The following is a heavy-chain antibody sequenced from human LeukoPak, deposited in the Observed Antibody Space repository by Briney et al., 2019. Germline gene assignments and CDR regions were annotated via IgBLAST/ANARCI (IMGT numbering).Heavy chain of an antibody. CDR3: ARGVVPAAMGGDWFDP. Sequence: ASGKVSCKASGYTFTGYYIHWVRQAPGQGLEWMGWINPNSGGTNYAQKFQGRVTMTRDTSISTAYMELSRLRSDDTAVYYCARGVVPAAMGGDWFDPWGQGTLVTVSS. CDR2: INPNSGGT. J-gene: IGHJ5*02. CDR1: GYTFTGYY. V-gene: IGHV1-2*02. D-gene: IGHD2-2*01.